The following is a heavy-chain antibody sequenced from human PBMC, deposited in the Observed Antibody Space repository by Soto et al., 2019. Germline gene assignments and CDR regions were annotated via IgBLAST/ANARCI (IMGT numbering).Heavy chain of an antibody. Sequence: SETLSLTCAVSGYSISSSNWWGWIRQPPGKGLEWIGYIYYSGSTYYNPSLRSRVTMSVDTSKNQFSLKLSSVTAVDTAVYYCARIQSDFSGSYYRWFDPWGQGTLVTVSS. J-gene: IGHJ5*02. D-gene: IGHD1-26*01. CDR3: ARIQSDFSGSYYRWFDP. CDR2: IYYSGST. CDR1: GYSISSSNW. V-gene: IGHV4-28*01.